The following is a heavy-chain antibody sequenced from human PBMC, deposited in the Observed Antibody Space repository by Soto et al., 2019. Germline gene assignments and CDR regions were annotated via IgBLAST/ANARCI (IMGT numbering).Heavy chain of an antibody. Sequence: QVQLQESGPGLVKPSGTLSLTCAVSGGSISSSNWWSWVRQPPGKGLEWIGEIYHSGSTNYNPSLKSRVTISVDKSKNQLSLELGSVTAAGTGVYYCARVVGGYYYGMDVWGQGTTVTVSS. CDR3: ARVVGGYYYGMDV. D-gene: IGHD2-2*01. J-gene: IGHJ6*02. V-gene: IGHV4-4*02. CDR2: IYHSGST. CDR1: GGSISSSNW.